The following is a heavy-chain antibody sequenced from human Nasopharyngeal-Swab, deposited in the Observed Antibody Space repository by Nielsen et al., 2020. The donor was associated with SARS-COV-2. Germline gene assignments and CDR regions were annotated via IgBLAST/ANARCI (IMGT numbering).Heavy chain of an antibody. CDR1: GGTFSSYA. V-gene: IGHV1-69*13. CDR2: IIPIFGTA. D-gene: IGHD1-26*01. CDR3: ARERWELRYYGMDV. Sequence: SVKVSCKASGGTFSSYAISWARQAPGQGLEWMGGIIPIFGTANYAQKFQGRVTMTADESTSTAYMELSSLRSEDTAVYYCARERWELRYYGMDVWGQGTTVTVSS. J-gene: IGHJ6*02.